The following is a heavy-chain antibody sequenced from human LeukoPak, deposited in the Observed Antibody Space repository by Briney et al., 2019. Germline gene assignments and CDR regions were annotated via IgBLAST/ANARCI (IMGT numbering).Heavy chain of an antibody. CDR2: IIPILGMA. CDR1: GGTFSTYP. Sequence: VKVSCKSSGGTFSTYPIAWVRQAPGQGLEWMGRIIPILGMANYAQKFHGRVTFTAEESTSTAYMDLSSLTSEDTAVYYCAREGFGEWEQLPFVHWGQGTLVSVSS. J-gene: IGHJ4*02. CDR3: AREGFGEWEQLPFVH. D-gene: IGHD3-16*01. V-gene: IGHV1-69*04.